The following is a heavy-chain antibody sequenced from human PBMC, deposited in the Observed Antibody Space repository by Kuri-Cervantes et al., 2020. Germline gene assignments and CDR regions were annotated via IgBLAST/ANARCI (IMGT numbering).Heavy chain of an antibody. CDR3: ARGRGLGGYYDSSAEDAFDI. D-gene: IGHD3-22*01. Sequence: GSLRLSCTVSGGSISSSSYYWGWIRQPPGKGLEWIGSIYYSGSTYYNPSLKSRVTISVDTSKNQFSLKLSSVTAADTAVYYCARGRGLGGYYDSSAEDAFDIWGQGTMVTVSS. J-gene: IGHJ3*02. CDR2: IYYSGST. V-gene: IGHV4-39*07. CDR1: GGSISSSSYY.